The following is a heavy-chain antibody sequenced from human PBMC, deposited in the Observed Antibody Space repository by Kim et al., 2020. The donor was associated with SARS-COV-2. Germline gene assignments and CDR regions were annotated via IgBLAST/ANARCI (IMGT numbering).Heavy chain of an antibody. J-gene: IGHJ1*01. V-gene: IGHV4-34*01. CDR2: INHSGST. CDR1: GGSFSGYY. CDR3: ARARLVVVAATQKLAEYFQH. D-gene: IGHD2-15*01. Sequence: SETLSLTCAVYGGSFSGYYWSWIRQPPGKGLEWIGEINHSGSTNYNPSLKSRVTISVDTSKNQLSLKLSSVTAADTAVYYCARARLVVVAATQKLAEYFQHWGQGTLVTVSS.